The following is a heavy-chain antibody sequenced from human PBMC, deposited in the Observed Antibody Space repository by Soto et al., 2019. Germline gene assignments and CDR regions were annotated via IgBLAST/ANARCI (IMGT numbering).Heavy chain of an antibody. CDR1: GGSISSGGYY. V-gene: IGHV4-31*03. D-gene: IGHD3-10*01. CDR2: IYYSGST. CDR3: ARSPVLLWFGELVVNLFDP. J-gene: IGHJ5*02. Sequence: SETLSLTCTVSGGSISSGGYYWSWIRQHPGKGLEWIGYIYYSGSTYYNPSLKSRVTISVDTSKNQFSLKLSSVTAADTAVYYCARSPVLLWFGELVVNLFDPWGQGTLVTVSS.